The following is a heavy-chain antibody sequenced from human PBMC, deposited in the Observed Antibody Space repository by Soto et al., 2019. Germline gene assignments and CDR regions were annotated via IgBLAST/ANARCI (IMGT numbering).Heavy chain of an antibody. V-gene: IGHV5-51*01. CDR1: GYSFLIYW. J-gene: IGHJ4*02. D-gene: IGHD3-3*01. Sequence: GESLKISCKGSGYSFLIYWIAWVRQMPGKGLEWVGIIYPADSDIRYSPSFDGQVTISVDKSISTAYLQWSSLKASDSAMYYCATYYDFWTLGYWGQGTLVTVSS. CDR3: ATYYDFWTLGY. CDR2: IYPADSDI.